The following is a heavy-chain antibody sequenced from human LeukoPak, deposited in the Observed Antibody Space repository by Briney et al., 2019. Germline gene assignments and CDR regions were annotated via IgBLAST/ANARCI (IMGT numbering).Heavy chain of an antibody. Sequence: SETLSLTCAVYGRSFSGYYWSWIRQPPGKGLEWVGEINHSGSTNYNPSLKSRVTISVDPSKNQLSRKLSSVSAPDRAGFYCARGETGVWSGYYDPHRVGYYYYMDVWGKGTTVTASS. CDR2: INHSGST. CDR1: GRSFSGYY. D-gene: IGHD3-3*01. CDR3: ARGETGVWSGYYDPHRVGYYYYMDV. V-gene: IGHV4-34*01. J-gene: IGHJ6*03.